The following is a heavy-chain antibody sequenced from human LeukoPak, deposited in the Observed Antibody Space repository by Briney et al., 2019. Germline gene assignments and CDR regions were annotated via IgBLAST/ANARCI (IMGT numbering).Heavy chain of an antibody. CDR2: TRNKAKSYSA. J-gene: IGHJ4*02. Sequence: GGSLRLSCAASGFTFNDHYMDWVRQAPGKGLEWVGRTRNKAKSYSADYAASVKGRFSISRDDSKKSVSLQMNSLKTEDTAVYYCVKAARGDYPFDYWGQGTLVTVSS. V-gene: IGHV3-72*01. CDR3: VKAARGDYPFDY. D-gene: IGHD4-17*01. CDR1: GFTFNDHY.